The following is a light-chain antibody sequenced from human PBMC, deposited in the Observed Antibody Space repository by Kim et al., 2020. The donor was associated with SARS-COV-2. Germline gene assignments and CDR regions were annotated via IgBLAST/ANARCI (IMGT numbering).Light chain of an antibody. CDR2: EDS. CDR3: QAWDINTSNWV. J-gene: IGLJ3*02. Sequence: SYELTQPPSVSVSPGQTARITCSGDEWGHNYVSWYQQRPGQSPVLVIYEDSRRPSGIPERFSGSRSGNTATLTITETRAMDEADYYCQAWDINTSNWVFGGGTQLTVL. V-gene: IGLV3-1*01. CDR1: EWGHNY.